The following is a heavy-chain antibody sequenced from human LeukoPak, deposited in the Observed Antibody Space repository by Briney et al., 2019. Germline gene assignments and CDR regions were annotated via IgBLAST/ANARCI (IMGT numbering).Heavy chain of an antibody. CDR2: ISSSGSTI. D-gene: IGHD3-10*01. CDR3: ARDGVLARTEYFQH. J-gene: IGHJ1*01. Sequence: GGSLRLSCAASGFTLSSYEMNWVRQAPGKGLEWVSYISSSGSTIYYADSVKGRFTISRDNAKNSLYLQMNSLRAEDTAVYYCARDGVLARTEYFQHWGQGTLVPVSS. CDR1: GFTLSSYE. V-gene: IGHV3-48*03.